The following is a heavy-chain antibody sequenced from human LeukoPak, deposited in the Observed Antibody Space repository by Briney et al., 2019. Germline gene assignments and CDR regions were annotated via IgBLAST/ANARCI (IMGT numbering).Heavy chain of an antibody. CDR2: IDTSGSYI. Sequence: GGSLRLSCAASGFTFSSYEMNWVRQAPGKGLEWVSYIDTSGSYIYYVDSLKGRVTISRDNAKNSLYLQMNGLRAEDTAVYYCARGRSITLLRGVAMSDGFDIWGQGAMVTVSS. D-gene: IGHD3-10*01. CDR1: GFTFSSYE. V-gene: IGHV3-48*03. J-gene: IGHJ3*02. CDR3: ARGRSITLLRGVAMSDGFDI.